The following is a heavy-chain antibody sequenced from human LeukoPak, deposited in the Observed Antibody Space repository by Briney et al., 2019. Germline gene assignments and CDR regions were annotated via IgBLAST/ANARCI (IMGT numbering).Heavy chain of an antibody. J-gene: IGHJ3*02. CDR1: GFTFSSYG. D-gene: IGHD5-24*01. CDR2: IRYDGSNK. Sequence: GGSLRLSCAASGFTFSSYGMHWVRQAPGKGLEWVAFIRYDGSNKYYADSVKGRFTISRDNSKNTLHLQMNSLRVGDTAVYYCAKDLNWDGYQDDAFDIWGQGTMVTVSS. CDR3: AKDLNWDGYQDDAFDI. V-gene: IGHV3-30*02.